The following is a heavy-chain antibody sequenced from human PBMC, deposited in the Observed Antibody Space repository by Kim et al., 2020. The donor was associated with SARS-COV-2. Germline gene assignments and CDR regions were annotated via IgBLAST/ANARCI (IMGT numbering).Heavy chain of an antibody. V-gene: IGHV3-21*01. D-gene: IGHD2-2*01. J-gene: IGHJ4*02. CDR3: ARATDIVGVPAVLDY. Sequence: DSGNGRVTISRDNAKNSLYLQMNSLRAEDTAVYYCARATDIVGVPAVLDYWGQGTLVTVSS.